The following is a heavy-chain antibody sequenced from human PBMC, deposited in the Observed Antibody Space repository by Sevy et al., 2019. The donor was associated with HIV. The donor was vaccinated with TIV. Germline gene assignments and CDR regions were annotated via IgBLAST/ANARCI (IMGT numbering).Heavy chain of an antibody. Sequence: GGSLRLSCVGSGITFSYYNMNWVRQAPGKGLEWVSSISSSSSNIYYADSVKGRFTISRDNAKKSLYLQMNSLRAEDTAVYYCARDRDGSGSSGGYGMDVWGQGTTVTVSS. V-gene: IGHV3-21*01. CDR3: ARDRDGSGSSGGYGMDV. CDR2: ISSSSSNI. D-gene: IGHD3-10*01. J-gene: IGHJ6*02. CDR1: GITFSYYN.